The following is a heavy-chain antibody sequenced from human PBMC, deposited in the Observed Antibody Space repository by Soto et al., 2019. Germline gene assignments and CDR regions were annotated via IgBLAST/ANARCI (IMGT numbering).Heavy chain of an antibody. CDR3: AKERTITYGMDV. J-gene: IGHJ6*02. CDR2: INTGNGNT. V-gene: IGHV1-3*04. Sequence: SCKASGYTFTNYAIHWVRQAPGQRLEWMGWINTGNGNTKYSQKFQDRVTITRDTSASTAYMELSSLRSEDTAVYYCAKERTITYGMDVWGQGTTVTVSS. CDR1: GYTFTNYA. D-gene: IGHD3-3*01.